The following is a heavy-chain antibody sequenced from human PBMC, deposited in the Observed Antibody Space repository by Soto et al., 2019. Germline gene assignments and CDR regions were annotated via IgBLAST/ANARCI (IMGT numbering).Heavy chain of an antibody. V-gene: IGHV4-59*11. J-gene: IGHJ3*02. CDR1: GGSMSPHC. Sequence: SETLSLTCTVSGGSMSPHCWSWLRQSPGKGLEWIGYLYYSGTPKYNPSFQSRVTTLLDTSKNQFSLKLVSLTAADTAFYYCARGRGGTYDAFDIWGPGALGTVSS. CDR3: ARGRGGTYDAFDI. CDR2: LYYSGTP. D-gene: IGHD1-26*01.